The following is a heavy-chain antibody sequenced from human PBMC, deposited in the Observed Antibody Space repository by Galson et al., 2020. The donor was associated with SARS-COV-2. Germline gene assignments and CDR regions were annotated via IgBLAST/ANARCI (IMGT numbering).Heavy chain of an antibody. J-gene: IGHJ4*02. D-gene: IGHD5-12*01. V-gene: IGHV4-31*03. CDR1: GDSISSSGYY. CDR3: VRDRSCYGGFGY. Sequence: SETLSLTCTVSGDSISSSGYYWSWIRQHPGKGLEWIGYIYYSGSTDYNPSLKSRVTISVDTPKNQFSLKLNSVTAADTAVYYCVRDRSCYGGFGYWGQGTLVTGSS. CDR2: IYYSGST.